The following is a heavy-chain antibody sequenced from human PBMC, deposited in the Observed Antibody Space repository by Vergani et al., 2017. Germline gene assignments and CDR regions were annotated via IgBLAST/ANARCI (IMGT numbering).Heavy chain of an antibody. Sequence: APGKGLEWMGGFDPEHGEVTFAHHIQGRVTMTEDRSTDTAYMELSSLRPEDTALYYCAIATDYYDSSGYYLDYWGQGTLVTVSS. D-gene: IGHD3-22*01. V-gene: IGHV1-24*01. CDR2: FDPEHGEV. J-gene: IGHJ4*02. CDR3: AIATDYYDSSGYYLDY.